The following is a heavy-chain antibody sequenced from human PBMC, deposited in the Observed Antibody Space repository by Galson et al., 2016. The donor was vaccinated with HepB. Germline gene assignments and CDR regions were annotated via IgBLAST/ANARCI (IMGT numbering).Heavy chain of an antibody. CDR3: TTGHIGFGY. CDR2: IKSNVEGGET. V-gene: IGHV3-15*01. Sequence: SLRLSCAASGITFNYAWMTWVRQAPGKGLEWVGRIKSNVEGGETDYTADMQGRFIISRDDSKNTLYLQMNGPKIEDTAGYYCTTGHIGFGYWGKGALVTVS. D-gene: IGHD2-21*01. CDR1: GITFNYAW. J-gene: IGHJ4*01.